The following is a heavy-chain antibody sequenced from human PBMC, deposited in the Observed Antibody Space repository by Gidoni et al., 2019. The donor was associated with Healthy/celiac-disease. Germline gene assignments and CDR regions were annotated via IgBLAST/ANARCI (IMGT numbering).Heavy chain of an antibody. CDR3: ARDVLPVLGALDY. V-gene: IGHV3-30-3*01. D-gene: IGHD1-26*01. J-gene: IGHJ4*02. CDR2: TSEDGSNK. Sequence: QVQLVESVGGVFQPGRSLTLSCAASRFTVTRYAMHWIRQAPGKGLEWVAVTSEDGSNKYYVDSVKGRFTISRDNSKNTLYLQMNSLRAEDTAVYYCARDVLPVLGALDYWGQGTLVTVSS. CDR1: RFTVTRYA.